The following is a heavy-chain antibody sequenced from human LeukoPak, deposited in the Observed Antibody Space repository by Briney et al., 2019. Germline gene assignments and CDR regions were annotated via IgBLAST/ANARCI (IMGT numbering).Heavy chain of an antibody. J-gene: IGHJ4*02. CDR2: IYYSGST. CDR1: GGSISSSSYY. Sequence: SETLSLTCTVSGGSISSSSYYWGWIRQPPGKGLEWIGSIYYSGSTYYNPSLKSRVTISVDTSKNQFSLKLSSVTAADTAVYYCARHRWYYDSSGYYFLYYLDYWGQGTLVTVSS. CDR3: ARHRWYYDSSGYYFLYYLDY. V-gene: IGHV4-39*01. D-gene: IGHD3-22*01.